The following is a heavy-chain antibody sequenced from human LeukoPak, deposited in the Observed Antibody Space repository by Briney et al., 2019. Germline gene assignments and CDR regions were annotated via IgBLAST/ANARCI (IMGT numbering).Heavy chain of an antibody. D-gene: IGHD6-19*01. V-gene: IGHV4-39*01. CDR2: IHYSGTT. CDR3: TGYSSGWSSGGGY. Sequence: SETLSLTCTVSGGSISSLTYYWGWIRQPPGKGLEWIANIHYSGTTYYSPSLKSRVAISVDRSNNQFSLRLSSVTAADTAVYFCTGYSSGWSSGGGYWGQGTLVTVSS. CDR1: GGSISSLTYY. J-gene: IGHJ4*02.